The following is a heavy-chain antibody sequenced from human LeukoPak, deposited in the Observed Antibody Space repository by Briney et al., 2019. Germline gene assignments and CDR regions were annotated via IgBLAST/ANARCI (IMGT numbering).Heavy chain of an antibody. CDR1: GYTFTSYD. Sequence: ASVKVSCKASGYTFTSYDINWVRQATGQGLEWMGWMNPNSGNTGYAQNFQGRVTMTRNTSINTAYMELSSLRSEDTAVYYCARRGRSGWYNWFDPWGQGTLVTVSS. V-gene: IGHV1-8*01. CDR3: ARRGRSGWYNWFDP. CDR2: MNPNSGNT. D-gene: IGHD6-19*01. J-gene: IGHJ5*02.